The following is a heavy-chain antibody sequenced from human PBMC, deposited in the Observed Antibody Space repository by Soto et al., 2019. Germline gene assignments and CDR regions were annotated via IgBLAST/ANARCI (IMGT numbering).Heavy chain of an antibody. CDR1: GFTFSKHG. CDR3: ASDDDYVDNGLDY. V-gene: IGHV3-33*01. D-gene: IGHD4-17*01. J-gene: IGHJ4*02. Sequence: QVQLVESGGGVVQPGTSLRLSCAASGFTFSKHGMHWVRQAPGKGLEWMAVIVADGRSQHYADSVKGRFTISRDNSKNTLFLQMNSVRADDTAVYYCASDDDYVDNGLDYWGQGTLVTVSS. CDR2: IVADGRSQ.